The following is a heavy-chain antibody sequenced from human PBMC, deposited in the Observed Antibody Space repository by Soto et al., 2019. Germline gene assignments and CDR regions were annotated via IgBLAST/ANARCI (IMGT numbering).Heavy chain of an antibody. CDR3: ARGEVEPGTVTTSTYYYYGMDV. D-gene: IGHD4-17*01. Sequence: GGSLRLSCAASGFTFSSYAMHWVRQAPGKGLEWVAVISYDGSNKYYADSVKGRFTISRDNSKNTLYLQMNSLRAEDTAVYYCARGEVEPGTVTTSTYYYYGMDVWGQGTTVTVSS. V-gene: IGHV3-30-3*01. J-gene: IGHJ6*02. CDR1: GFTFSSYA. CDR2: ISYDGSNK.